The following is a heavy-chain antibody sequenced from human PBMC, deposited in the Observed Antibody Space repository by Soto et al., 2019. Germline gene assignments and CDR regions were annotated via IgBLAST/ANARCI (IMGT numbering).Heavy chain of an antibody. Sequence: SQTLSLTCAISGDSVSSNSAAWNWIRLSPSRGLEWLARTYYRSRWYNDYAVSVRSRITVNPDTSKNQFSLQLTSVSPEDTAVYYCAGTSSHQWYYMDVWGKGTTVTVSS. J-gene: IGHJ6*03. D-gene: IGHD1-7*01. CDR1: GDSVSSNSAA. V-gene: IGHV6-1*01. CDR3: AGTSSHQWYYMDV. CDR2: TYYRSRWYN.